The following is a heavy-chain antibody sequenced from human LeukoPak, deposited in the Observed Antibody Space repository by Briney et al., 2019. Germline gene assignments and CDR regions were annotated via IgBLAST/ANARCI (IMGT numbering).Heavy chain of an antibody. CDR2: ISAYNGNT. V-gene: IGHV1-18*01. D-gene: IGHD3-10*01. CDR1: GYTFTSYG. Sequence: ASVKVSCKASGYTFTSYGISWVRQAPGQGLEWMGWISAYNGNTNYAQKLQGRVTMTTDTSTSTAYMELRSLRSDDTAVYYCARDHPVSGSYYLQGPLNYWGQGTLVIVSS. CDR3: ARDHPVSGSYYLQGPLNY. J-gene: IGHJ4*02.